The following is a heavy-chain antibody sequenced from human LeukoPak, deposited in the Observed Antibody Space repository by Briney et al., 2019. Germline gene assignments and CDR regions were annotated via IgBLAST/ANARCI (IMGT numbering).Heavy chain of an antibody. D-gene: IGHD3-22*01. CDR3: TRGSIAYYYMDV. CDR1: GGSISSYY. J-gene: IGHJ6*03. V-gene: IGHV4-59*01. CDR2: IYYSGST. Sequence: SETLSLTCTVSGGSISSYYWSWIRQPPGKGLEWIGNIYYSGSTSYNPSLKSRVAISVDTSKNQFSLKLSSVTAADTAVYYCTRGSIAYYYMDVWGKGTTVTISS.